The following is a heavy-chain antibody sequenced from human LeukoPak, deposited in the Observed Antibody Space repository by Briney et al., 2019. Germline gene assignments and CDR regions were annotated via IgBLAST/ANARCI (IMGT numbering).Heavy chain of an antibody. V-gene: IGHV4-31*03. CDR2: IYYSGST. J-gene: IGHJ4*02. Sequence: PSETLSLTCTVSGGSISSGGYYWSWIRQHPGKGLEWIGYIYYSGSTYYNPSLKSRVTTSVDTSKNQFSLKLSSVTAADTAVYYCASGYCSGGSCYLDYWGQGTLVTVSS. CDR3: ASGYCSGGSCYLDY. D-gene: IGHD2-15*01. CDR1: GGSISSGGYY.